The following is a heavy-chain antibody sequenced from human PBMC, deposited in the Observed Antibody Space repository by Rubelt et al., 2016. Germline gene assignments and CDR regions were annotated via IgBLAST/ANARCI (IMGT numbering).Heavy chain of an antibody. V-gene: IGHV3-30*04. Sequence: VQLLESGGGLIQPGGSLRLSCGASGFDFYSYAMSWVRQAQGKGLEWVAVISFDGSDKYYADSVKGRFTISKDNSKNTLYLQMNSLRAEDTAVYYCARASSVNRFDYWGQGTLVTVSS. CDR2: ISFDGSDK. CDR3: ARASSVNRFDY. J-gene: IGHJ4*02. CDR1: GFDFYSYA. D-gene: IGHD1-14*01.